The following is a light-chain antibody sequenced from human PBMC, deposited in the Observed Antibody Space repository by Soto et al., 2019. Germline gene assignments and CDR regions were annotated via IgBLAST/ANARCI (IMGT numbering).Light chain of an antibody. CDR2: EVN. J-gene: IGLJ1*01. CDR1: SSDVGGYNF. CDR3: ISYAGTAYV. Sequence: QSALTQPASVSGSPGQSITISCTGTSSDVGGYNFVSWYQQHPGKAPKLMIYEVNNRPSGVSNRFSGSKSGNTASLTISGLQAEDEADYYCISYAGTAYVFGTGTKLTVL. V-gene: IGLV2-14*01.